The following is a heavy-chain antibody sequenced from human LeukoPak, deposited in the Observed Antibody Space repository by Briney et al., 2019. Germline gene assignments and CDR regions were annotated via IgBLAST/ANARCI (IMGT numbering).Heavy chain of an antibody. J-gene: IGHJ4*02. D-gene: IGHD5-18*01. CDR3: ARAGYSYGESYFDY. CDR1: GYTFTSYG. CDR2: ISAYNGNT. Sequence: GASVKVSCKASGYTFTSYGISWVRQAPGQGLEWMGWISAYNGNTNYAQKLQGRVTMTTDTSTSTAYMELSSLRSEDTAVYYCARAGYSYGESYFDYWGQGTLVTVSS. V-gene: IGHV1-18*01.